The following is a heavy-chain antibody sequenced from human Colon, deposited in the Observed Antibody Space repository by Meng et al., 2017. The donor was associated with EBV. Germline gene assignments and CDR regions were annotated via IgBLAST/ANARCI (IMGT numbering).Heavy chain of an antibody. D-gene: IGHD2-21*02. J-gene: IGHJ4*02. CDR2: IYHSGST. CDR3: ARVGAYCGGDCYHPR. V-gene: IGHV4-4*02. Sequence: RRKKSGPGLVKPSGTLSLTCSVSGGSLSSRNWWSWVRQPPGKGLEWIGEIYHSGSTNYNPSLKSRVTISVDESKNQFSLRLSSVTAADTAVYYCARVGAYCGGDCYHPRWGQGTLVTVSS. CDR1: GGSLSSRNW.